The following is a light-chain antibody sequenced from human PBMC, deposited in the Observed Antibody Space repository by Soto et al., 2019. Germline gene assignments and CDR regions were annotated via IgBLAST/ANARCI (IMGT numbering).Light chain of an antibody. J-gene: IGKJ5*01. CDR2: GAS. Sequence: EVVLTQSPVTLSLSPGERATLSCRASQSFRGLLAWYQQKPGQAPRLLIYGASSRATGIPDRFSGSGSGTDFTLTISRLEPEDFAVYSCQQYGSSPPTFGQGTRLEIK. CDR3: QQYGSSPPT. CDR1: QSFRGL. V-gene: IGKV3-20*01.